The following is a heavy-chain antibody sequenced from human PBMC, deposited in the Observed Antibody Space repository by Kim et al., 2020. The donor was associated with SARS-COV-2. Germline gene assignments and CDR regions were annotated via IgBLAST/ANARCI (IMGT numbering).Heavy chain of an antibody. D-gene: IGHD1-1*01. Sequence: SGPTLVNPTQTLTLTCTFSGFSLSTSGLGVGWIRQPPGKALEWLALIYWDDDKRYSPSLKSRLTITKDTSKNQVVLTMTNMDPVDTATYYCAHRTGWNDGGGFDYWGQGTLVTVSS. CDR2: IYWDDDK. V-gene: IGHV2-5*02. CDR1: GFSLSTSGLG. J-gene: IGHJ4*02. CDR3: AHRTGWNDGGGFDY.